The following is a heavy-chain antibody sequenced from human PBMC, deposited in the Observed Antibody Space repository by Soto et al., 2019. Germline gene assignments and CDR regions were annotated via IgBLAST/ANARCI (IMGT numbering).Heavy chain of an antibody. J-gene: IGHJ4*01. CDR2: INHSGRT. CDR3: GSWIVGAPFDS. D-gene: IGHD1-26*01. Sequence: PSETLSHTCAVYGDSFTKYNWSWIRQPPGKGLEWIGAINHSGRTNFNPALKSRVTISVDRSKNQFSLKLMSVTAADTVVYYCGSWIVGAPFDSWGHGTLVTVS. CDR1: GDSFTKYN. V-gene: IGHV4-34*01.